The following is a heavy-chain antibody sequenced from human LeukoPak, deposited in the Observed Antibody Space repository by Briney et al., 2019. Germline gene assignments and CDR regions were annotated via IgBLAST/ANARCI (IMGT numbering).Heavy chain of an antibody. Sequence: GGALILSCSASVFTFSSYSMNSVRWAPGKGLGLVSSISSSSSYIYYEDSVKGRFTISRDNAKNSLYLQMNSLRAEDTAVYYCARGSGTTGHGDNWFDPWGQGTLVTVSS. D-gene: IGHD1-7*01. CDR3: ARGSGTTGHGDNWFDP. J-gene: IGHJ5*02. CDR1: VFTFSSYS. V-gene: IGHV3-21*01. CDR2: ISSSSSYI.